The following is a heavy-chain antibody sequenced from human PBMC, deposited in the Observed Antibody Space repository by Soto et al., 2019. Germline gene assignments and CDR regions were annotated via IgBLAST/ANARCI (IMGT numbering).Heavy chain of an antibody. CDR2: INPNGGRT. CDR3: ASAGYCSRGICFHGNFDY. CDR1: GYTFTTYY. J-gene: IGHJ4*02. Sequence: QVQLVQSGAEVKKPGASVKVSCKASGYTFTTYYMHWVRQAPGQGLEWMGIINPNGGRTTYAQKFQGRVTMTSYTSTSTVYMELSSLRSEDTAVYYCASAGYCSRGICFHGNFDYWGQGTLVTVSS. D-gene: IGHD2-15*01. V-gene: IGHV1-46*01.